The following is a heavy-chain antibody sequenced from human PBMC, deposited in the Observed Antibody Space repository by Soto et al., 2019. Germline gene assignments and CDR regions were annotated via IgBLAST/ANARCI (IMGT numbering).Heavy chain of an antibody. D-gene: IGHD2-21*02. V-gene: IGHV1-69*06. CDR2: IIPIFGTA. Sequence: GASVKVSCKASGGTFSSYAISWVRQAPGQGLEWMGGIIPIFGTANYAQKFQGRVTITADKSTSTAYMELSSLRSEDTAVYSCARPLWAIAGVTTSPCWFDPWGQGTLVTVSS. CDR3: ARPLWAIAGVTTSPCWFDP. CDR1: GGTFSSYA. J-gene: IGHJ5*02.